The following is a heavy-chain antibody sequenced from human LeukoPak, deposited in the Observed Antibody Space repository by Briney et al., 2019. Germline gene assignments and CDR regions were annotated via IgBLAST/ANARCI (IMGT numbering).Heavy chain of an antibody. CDR3: AGTYGSGSLVFDY. J-gene: IGHJ4*02. Sequence: SSETLSLTCTVSGAATSSSSYFWAWIRQSPGKGLEWIGTIYYSGSTDYTPSLKSRVTISVDTSKNQFSLKLSSVTAADTAVYYCAGTYGSGSLVFDYWGQGTLVTVSS. CDR2: IYYSGST. CDR1: GAATSSSSYF. D-gene: IGHD3-10*01. V-gene: IGHV4-39*07.